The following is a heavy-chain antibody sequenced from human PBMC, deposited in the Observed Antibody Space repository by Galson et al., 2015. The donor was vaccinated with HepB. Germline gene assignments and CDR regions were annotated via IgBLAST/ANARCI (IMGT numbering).Heavy chain of an antibody. V-gene: IGHV1-69*06. CDR2: IIPIFGTA. D-gene: IGHD1-26*01. CDR1: GGTFSSYA. CDR3: AREGSHSSGSYFGYFDY. J-gene: IGHJ4*02. Sequence: SVKVSCKASGGTFSSYAISWVRQAPGQGLEWMGGIIPIFGTANYAQKFQGRVTITADKSTSTAYMELSSLRSEDTAVYYCAREGSHSSGSYFGYFDYWGQGTLVTVSS.